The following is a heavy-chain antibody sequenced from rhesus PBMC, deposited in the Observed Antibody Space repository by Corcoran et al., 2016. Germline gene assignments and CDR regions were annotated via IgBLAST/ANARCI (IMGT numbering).Heavy chain of an antibody. CDR2: IKGNSGKT. CDR1: GGSFSSYW. D-gene: IGHD3-3*01. CDR3: ARSLGNNLWSGTISRFDD. Sequence: QVQLQESGPGLVKPSETLSLTCAVSGGSFSSYWWSWIRQPPGKGLEWMGEIKGNSGKTTQHPHRKSRGPITKGATRTQFSLKLRCLAGADAAVYNCARSLGNNLWSGTISRFDDGGPGVLVTVSS. V-gene: IGHV4-80*01. J-gene: IGHJ5-1*01.